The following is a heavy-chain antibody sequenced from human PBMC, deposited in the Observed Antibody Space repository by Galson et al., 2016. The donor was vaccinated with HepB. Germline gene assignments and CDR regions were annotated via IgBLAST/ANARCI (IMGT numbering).Heavy chain of an antibody. J-gene: IGHJ3*01. CDR3: TRALATSTPRGAFGV. Sequence: SLRLSRAGSGFPFRDHSIHGVRQAPGKGLQWVGAMAHDASAQSYAESVKGRFAIPRDNARDMVYLQMNAADTATYDCTRALATSTPRGAFGVWGQGATVIVSS. D-gene: IGHD3-3*02. CDR2: MAHDASAQ. CDR1: GFPFRDHS. V-gene: IGHV3-30*09.